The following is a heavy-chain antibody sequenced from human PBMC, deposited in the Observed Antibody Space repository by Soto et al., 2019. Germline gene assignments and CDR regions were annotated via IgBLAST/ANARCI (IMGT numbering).Heavy chain of an antibody. CDR3: AREGASGFGMDV. V-gene: IGHV4-4*07. J-gene: IGHJ6*02. CDR2: IYTSGST. Sequence: SETLSLTCTVSGGSIRSYYWSWIRQPAGKPLEWIGRIYTSGSTNYNPSLKSRVTMSVDTSKNQFSLTLSSVTAADTAVYYCAREGASGFGMDVWGQGTTVTVSS. CDR1: GGSIRSYY. D-gene: IGHD1-26*01.